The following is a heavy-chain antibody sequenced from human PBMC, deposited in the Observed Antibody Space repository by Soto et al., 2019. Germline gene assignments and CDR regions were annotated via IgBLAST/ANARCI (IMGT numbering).Heavy chain of an antibody. CDR3: ARESYDFWSGYYSFEAWFDP. Sequence: GGSLRLSCAASGFTFSSYGMHWVRQAPGKGLEWVAVIWYDGSNKYYADSVKGRFTISRDNSKNTLYLQMNSLRAEDTAVYYCARESYDFWSGYYSFEAWFDPWGQGTLVTVSS. V-gene: IGHV3-33*01. J-gene: IGHJ5*02. CDR2: IWYDGSNK. D-gene: IGHD3-3*01. CDR1: GFTFSSYG.